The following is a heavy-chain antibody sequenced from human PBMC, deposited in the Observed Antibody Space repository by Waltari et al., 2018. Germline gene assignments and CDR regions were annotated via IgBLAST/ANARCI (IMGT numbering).Heavy chain of an antibody. CDR3: ARNTIQQQHGMDV. Sequence: QVQLQQWGAGLLKPSETLSLTCAVYGGSFSGYHWSWIRQPPGKGLEWIGEINHSGSTNYNPSLKSRVTISVDTSKNQFSLKLSSVTAADTAVYYCARNTIQQQHGMDVWGQGTTVTVSS. J-gene: IGHJ6*02. CDR2: INHSGST. D-gene: IGHD5-18*01. V-gene: IGHV4-34*01. CDR1: GGSFSGYH.